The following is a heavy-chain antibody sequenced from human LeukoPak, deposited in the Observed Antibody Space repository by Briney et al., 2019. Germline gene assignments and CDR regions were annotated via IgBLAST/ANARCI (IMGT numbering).Heavy chain of an antibody. CDR1: GGTFSSYA. CDR2: IIPIFGTA. V-gene: IGHV1-69*13. Sequence: PVKVSCKASGGTFSSYAISWVRQAPGQGLEWMGGIIPIFGTANYAQKFQGRVTITADESTSTAYMELSSLRSEDTAVYYCARESLPLRAFDIWGQGTIVTVSS. J-gene: IGHJ3*02. CDR3: ARESLPLRAFDI.